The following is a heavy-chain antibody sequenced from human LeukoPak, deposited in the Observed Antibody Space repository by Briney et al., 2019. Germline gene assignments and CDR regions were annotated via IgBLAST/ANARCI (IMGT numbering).Heavy chain of an antibody. D-gene: IGHD5-18*01. V-gene: IGHV3-9*01. CDR1: GFTFDDYA. CDR2: ISWNSRGM. CDR3: ARKAGGYSYGPLDY. J-gene: IGHJ4*02. Sequence: GGSLRLSCAASGFTFDDYAMHWVRQAPGKGLEWVSGISWNSRGMGYADSVKGRFTISRDNAQNSLYLQMNSLRAEDTAVYYCARKAGGYSYGPLDYWGQGTLVTVSS.